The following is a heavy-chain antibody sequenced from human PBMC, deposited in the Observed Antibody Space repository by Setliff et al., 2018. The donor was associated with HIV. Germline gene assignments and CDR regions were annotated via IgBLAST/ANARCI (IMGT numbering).Heavy chain of an antibody. CDR3: ASPVFYGGNSS. CDR2: ITNDVSAT. V-gene: IGHV3-74*01. J-gene: IGHJ5*02. CDR1: GFAFSHYW. D-gene: IGHD4-17*01. Sequence: GSLRLSCAASGFTSGFAFSHYWMHWVRQVPGKGLVWVSRITNDVSATTYADSVKGRFTISRDNAKNSLYLQMNSLRAEDTAVYYCASPVFYGGNSSWGQGTLVTVSS.